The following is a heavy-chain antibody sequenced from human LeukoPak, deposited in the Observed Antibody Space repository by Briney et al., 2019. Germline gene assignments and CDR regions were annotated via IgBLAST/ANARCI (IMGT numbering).Heavy chain of an antibody. V-gene: IGHV4-30-2*01. CDR2: IYHSGST. J-gene: IGHJ4*02. D-gene: IGHD5-24*01. Sequence: SETLSLTCAVSGGSISSGGYSWSWIRQPPGKGLEWIGYIYHSGSTYYNPSLKSRVTISVDRSKNQFSLKLSSVTAADTAVYYCARVIKNTEMATRYWGQGTLVTVSS. CDR1: GGSISSGGYS. CDR3: ARVIKNTEMATRY.